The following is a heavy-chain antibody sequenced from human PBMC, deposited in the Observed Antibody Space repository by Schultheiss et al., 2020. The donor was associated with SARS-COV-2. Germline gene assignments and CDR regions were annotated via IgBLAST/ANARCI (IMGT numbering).Heavy chain of an antibody. J-gene: IGHJ4*02. CDR3: AKGLSYDFSADY. D-gene: IGHD3-3*01. CDR1: GFTVSSNY. V-gene: IGHV3-33*08. Sequence: GGSLRLSCAASGFTVSSNYMSWVRQAPGKGLEWVAVIWYDGSNKYYADSVKGRFTISRDNSKNTLYLQMNSLRAEDAAVYYCAKGLSYDFSADYWGQGTLVTVSS. CDR2: IWYDGSNK.